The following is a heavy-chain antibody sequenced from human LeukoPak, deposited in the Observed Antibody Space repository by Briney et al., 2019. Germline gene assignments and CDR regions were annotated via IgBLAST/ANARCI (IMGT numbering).Heavy chain of an antibody. CDR2: TSGSGGST. V-gene: IGHV3-23*01. CDR1: GFTFSSYA. D-gene: IGHD3-10*01. Sequence: GGSLRLSCAASGFTFSSYAMSWVLQAPGKGLEWVSGTSGSGGSTYFADSVKGRFTVSRDNSKNTLYLQMNSLRAEDTAVYYCTKGWLKTSLDGFDIWGQGTMVSVSS. CDR3: TKGWLKTSLDGFDI. J-gene: IGHJ3*02.